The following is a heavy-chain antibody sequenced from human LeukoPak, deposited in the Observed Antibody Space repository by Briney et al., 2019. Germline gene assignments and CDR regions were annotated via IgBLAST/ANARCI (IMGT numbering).Heavy chain of an antibody. Sequence: TLSLTCTVSGGSTTSFYWSWIRQPPGKGLEWIAYISNIVSTNYNPSLKRLVTISLDTPKNQSSLNPSSVTAADTAVYDSAEHHPRNTIDFWGQGTLVTVSS. CDR2: ISNIVST. CDR3: AEHHPRNTIDF. V-gene: IGHV4-59*08. J-gene: IGHJ4*02. CDR1: GGSTTSFY. D-gene: IGHD1-26*01.